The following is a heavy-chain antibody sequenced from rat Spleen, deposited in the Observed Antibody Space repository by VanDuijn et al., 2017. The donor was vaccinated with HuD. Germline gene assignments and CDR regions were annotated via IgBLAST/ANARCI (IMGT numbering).Heavy chain of an antibody. CDR1: GFSLTSYN. Sequence: VQLKESGPGLVQPSQTLSLTCTVAGFSLTSYNVHWVRQPPGKGLEWIASISSGGGITYYRDSVKGRFTISRDNAKNTQYLQMDSLRSEDTATYYCARRGSQGDFDYWGQGVMVTVSS. D-gene: IGHD5-1*01. V-gene: IGHV5S13*01. CDR3: ARRGSQGDFDY. CDR2: ISSGGGIT. J-gene: IGHJ2*01.